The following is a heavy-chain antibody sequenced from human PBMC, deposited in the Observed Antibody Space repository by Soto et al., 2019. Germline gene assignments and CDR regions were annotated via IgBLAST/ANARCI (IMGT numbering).Heavy chain of an antibody. Sequence: PSETLSLTCTVSGGSISSYYWSWIRQPPGKGLEWIGSIYYSGSTYYNPSLKSRVTISVDTSKNQFSLKLSSVTAADTAVYYCARHTAIAARQGDFDYWGQGTLVTVSS. CDR3: ARHTAIAARQGDFDY. D-gene: IGHD6-6*01. CDR2: IYYSGST. CDR1: GGSISSYY. J-gene: IGHJ4*02. V-gene: IGHV4-59*05.